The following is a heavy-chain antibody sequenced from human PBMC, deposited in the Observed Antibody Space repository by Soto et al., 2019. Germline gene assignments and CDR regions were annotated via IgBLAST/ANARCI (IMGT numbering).Heavy chain of an antibody. Sequence: LTCTLSGFSLSTNGMCVTWIRQPPGKALEWLARIDWDDDKYYSTSLRTRLTISKDTSKNQVVLKVTDMDPVDTAIYYCAFGSATLDYWGQGALVTVSS. V-gene: IGHV2-70*11. CDR3: AFGSATLDY. D-gene: IGHD1-26*01. J-gene: IGHJ4*02. CDR2: IDWDDDK. CDR1: GFSLSTNGMC.